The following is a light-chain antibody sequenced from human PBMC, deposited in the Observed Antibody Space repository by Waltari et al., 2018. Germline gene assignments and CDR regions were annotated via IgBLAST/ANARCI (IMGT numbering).Light chain of an antibody. Sequence: EIVLTQSPATLSLSPGERATLSCRASQRFSGYLAWYQQRTGQAPRPLTYDANHRATCIPARFSGSVSGTDFTLTLSSLEPEDFVVYYCLQYNTLPLTFGPGTKVDI. V-gene: IGKV3-11*01. CDR1: QRFSGY. J-gene: IGKJ3*01. CDR2: DAN. CDR3: LQYNTLPLT.